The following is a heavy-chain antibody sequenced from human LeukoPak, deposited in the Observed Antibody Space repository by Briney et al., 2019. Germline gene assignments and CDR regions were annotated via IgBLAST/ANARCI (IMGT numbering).Heavy chain of an antibody. D-gene: IGHD3-10*01. V-gene: IGHV4-34*01. J-gene: IGHJ4*02. CDR1: GGSFSGYY. Sequence: SETLSLTCAVYGGSFSGYYWSWLRQPPGKGLEWIGEINHSGSTNYNPSLKSRVTISVDTSKNQFSLKLSSVTAADTAVYYCARGRARLWFGEARVLYFDYWGQGTLVTVSS. CDR3: ARGRARLWFGEARVLYFDY. CDR2: INHSGST.